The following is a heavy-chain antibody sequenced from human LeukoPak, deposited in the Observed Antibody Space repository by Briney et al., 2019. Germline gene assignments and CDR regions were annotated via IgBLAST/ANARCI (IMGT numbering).Heavy chain of an antibody. CDR3: ARPRSSFRDYFDY. CDR2: INHSGST. Sequence: PSETLSLTCAVYGGSFSGYYWSWIRQPPGKGGEWIGEINHSGSTNYNPSLKSRVTISVDTSKNQFSLKLSSVTAADTAVYYCARPRSSFRDYFDYWGQGTLVTVSS. CDR1: GGSFSGYY. J-gene: IGHJ4*02. V-gene: IGHV4-34*01. D-gene: IGHD6-13*01.